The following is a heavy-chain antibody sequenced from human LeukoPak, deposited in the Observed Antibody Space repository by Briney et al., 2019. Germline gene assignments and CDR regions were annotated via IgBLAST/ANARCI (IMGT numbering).Heavy chain of an antibody. CDR2: IYHGGGT. Sequence: PSGALSLTCAVSGGSISSRDWWSWVRQPPGKGLEWIGEIYHGGGTNYNPSLKSRVTISVDKSKNQFSLNLSSVTAADTAVYYCANDDSFRMDVWGQGTTVTVSS. D-gene: IGHD1-1*01. CDR1: GGSISSRDW. J-gene: IGHJ6*02. CDR3: ANDDSFRMDV. V-gene: IGHV4-4*02.